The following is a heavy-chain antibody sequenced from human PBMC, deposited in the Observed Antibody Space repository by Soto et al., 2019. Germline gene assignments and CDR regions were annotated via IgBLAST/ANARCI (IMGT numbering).Heavy chain of an antibody. CDR2: ISFSGGT. D-gene: IGHD3-3*02. CDR3: AREGLVLAPSTVNSDHYYYAMDV. J-gene: IGHJ6*02. V-gene: IGHV4-59*12. Sequence: SETLSLTCTITGGSISSYYWNWIRQPPGKGLEWIGYISFSGGTNYNPSLKSRVTISVDTSKNQFSLKLSSVTAADTAVYYCAREGLVLAPSTVNSDHYYYAMDVWGQGTTVTVSS. CDR1: GGSISSYY.